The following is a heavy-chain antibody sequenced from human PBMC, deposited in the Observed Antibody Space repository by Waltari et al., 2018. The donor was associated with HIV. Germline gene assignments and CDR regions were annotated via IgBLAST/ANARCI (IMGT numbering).Heavy chain of an antibody. CDR2: ISSTSNTI. D-gene: IGHD2-15*01. CDR3: AKEVVALPHYYYYGLDV. Sequence: EVQLVESGGGLVQPGGSLGLSWAASGFTFGGSRLSWVRQAPGKGLEWVSYISSTSNTIYYADSVKGRFTVSRDNAKNSLSLQMNSLRAEDTAVYFCAKEVVALPHYYYYGLDVWGQGTTVTVSS. CDR1: GFTFGGSR. J-gene: IGHJ6*02. V-gene: IGHV3-48*04.